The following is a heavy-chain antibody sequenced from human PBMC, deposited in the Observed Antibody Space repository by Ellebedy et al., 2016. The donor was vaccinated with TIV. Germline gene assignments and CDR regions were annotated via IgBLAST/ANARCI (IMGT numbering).Heavy chain of an antibody. CDR3: VRVAVYYDTNDVPCGFDD. Sequence: PGGSLRLSCAASGFTFSNFWMHWVRQVPGKGPVWVSRINSEGSSTKYADSVKGRFTISRDNAKNTLYLQMNSLRAEDTAIYYCVRVAVYYDTNDVPCGFDDWGQGTPVTVSS. D-gene: IGHD3-22*01. CDR2: INSEGSST. J-gene: IGHJ4*02. CDR1: GFTFSNFW. V-gene: IGHV3-74*03.